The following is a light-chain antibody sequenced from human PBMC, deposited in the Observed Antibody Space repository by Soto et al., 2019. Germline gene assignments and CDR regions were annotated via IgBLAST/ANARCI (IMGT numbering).Light chain of an antibody. CDR3: GSYTSSSTPFV. CDR2: DVS. J-gene: IGLJ7*01. Sequence: QSALTQPASVSGSPGQSITISCTGTSSDVGGYNYVSWYQQHPGKAPKLMIYDVSDRASGVSNRFSGSKSGNTASLTISGLQGEDEADYYCGSYTSSSTPFVFGPGTQLTVL. CDR1: SSDVGGYNY. V-gene: IGLV2-14*01.